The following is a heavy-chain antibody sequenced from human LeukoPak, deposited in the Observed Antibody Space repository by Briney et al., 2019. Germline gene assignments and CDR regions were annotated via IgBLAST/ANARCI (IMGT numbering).Heavy chain of an antibody. V-gene: IGHV1-18*01. CDR1: GYTFTDFG. CDR2: VSTYNGDT. Sequence: GASVKVSCKASGYTFTDFGFIWVRQAPGQGLEWMGWVSTYNGDTDYAKKFQDRVTMTTESSTQTTFMELRNLRSDGTAVYYCARAESMALYFLYWGQGTLVSVSS. CDR3: ARAESMALYFLY. D-gene: IGHD1-14*01. J-gene: IGHJ1*01.